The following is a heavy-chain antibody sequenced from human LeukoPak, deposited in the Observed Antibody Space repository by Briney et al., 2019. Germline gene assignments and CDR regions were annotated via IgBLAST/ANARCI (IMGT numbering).Heavy chain of an antibody. CDR3: ATSGGDYGGNSVIGWFDP. CDR2: FDPEDGET. Sequence: GASVKVSCKVSGYTLTELSMHWVRQAPGKGLEWMGGFDPEDGETIYAQKFQGRATMTEDTSTDTAYMELSSLRSEDTAVYYCATSGGDYGGNSVIGWFDPWGQGTLVTVSS. CDR1: GYTLTELS. J-gene: IGHJ5*02. V-gene: IGHV1-24*01. D-gene: IGHD4-23*01.